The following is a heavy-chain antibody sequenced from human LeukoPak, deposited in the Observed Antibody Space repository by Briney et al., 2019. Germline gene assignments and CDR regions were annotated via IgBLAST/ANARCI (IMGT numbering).Heavy chain of an antibody. V-gene: IGHV4-59*01. J-gene: IGHJ4*02. D-gene: IGHD5-18*01. CDR3: ARAGYSYGYGY. Sequence: SETLSLTCTVSGGSISSYYWSWIRQPPGKGLEWIGYIYYSGSTNYNPSLKSRVTISVDTSKTQFSLKLSSVTAADTAVYYCARAGYSYGYGYWGQGTLVTVSS. CDR1: GGSISSYY. CDR2: IYYSGST.